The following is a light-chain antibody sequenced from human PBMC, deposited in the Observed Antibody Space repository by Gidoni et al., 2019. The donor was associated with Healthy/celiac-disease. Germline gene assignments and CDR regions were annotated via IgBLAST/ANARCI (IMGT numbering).Light chain of an antibody. CDR2: DAS. Sequence: IVLTQSPATLSLSPGERATLSCTASQSVSSYLAWYQQKHGQAPRLLIYDASNRATGIPARFSGSGSGTDFTLTISSLEPEDVAVYYCQQHSNWLTFGEGTKVEIK. V-gene: IGKV3-11*01. J-gene: IGKJ4*01. CDR3: QQHSNWLT. CDR1: QSVSSY.